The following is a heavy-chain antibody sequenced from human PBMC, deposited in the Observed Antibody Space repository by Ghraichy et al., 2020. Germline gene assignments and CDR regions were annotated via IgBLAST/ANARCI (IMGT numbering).Heavy chain of an antibody. V-gene: IGHV4-31*03. CDR2: IYYSGTT. J-gene: IGHJ3*02. CDR3: ARDRYHDYYAPDAFDI. Sequence: SETLSLTCTVSGGSISSGGYYWTWIRQLPGKGLEWVGYIYYSGTTYYNPSLESRVIISVDTSKNQFSLKLNSVTAADTAVYYCARDRYHDYYAPDAFDIWGQGTMVTVSS. D-gene: IGHD2-21*02. CDR1: GGSISSGGYY.